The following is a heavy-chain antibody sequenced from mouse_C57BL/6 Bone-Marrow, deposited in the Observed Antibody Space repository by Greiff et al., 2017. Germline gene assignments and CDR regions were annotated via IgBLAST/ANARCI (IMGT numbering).Heavy chain of an antibody. Sequence: QVHVKQSGAELVRPGTSVKVSCKASGYAFTNYLIEWVKQRPEQGLEWIGYIYPRDGSTKYNEKFKGKATLTADKSSSTAYMQLNSLTSEDSAVYFCARKFYYYGSSPWFAYWGQGTLVTVSA. CDR2: IYPRDGST. J-gene: IGHJ3*01. CDR3: ARKFYYYGSSPWFAY. V-gene: IGHV1-54*01. CDR1: GYAFTNYL. D-gene: IGHD1-1*01.